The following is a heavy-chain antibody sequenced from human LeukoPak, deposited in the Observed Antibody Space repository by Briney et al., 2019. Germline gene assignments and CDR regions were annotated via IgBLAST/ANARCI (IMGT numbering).Heavy chain of an antibody. J-gene: IGHJ4*02. CDR2: VSDNGDRT. D-gene: IGHD4-23*01. CDR1: GLTLSSYG. V-gene: IGHV3-23*01. Sequence: GGSLRLSCAASGLTLSSYGMNWVRQAPGKGLEWVSAVSDNGDRTYYADSVKGRFTISRDNSKNTLYLQMNSLRADDTAVYYCAKEQARFGVVPPPHFDYGGQEPLVTFSS. CDR3: AKEQARFGVVPPPHFDY.